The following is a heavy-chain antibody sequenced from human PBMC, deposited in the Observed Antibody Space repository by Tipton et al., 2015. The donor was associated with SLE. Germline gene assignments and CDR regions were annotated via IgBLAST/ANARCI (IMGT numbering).Heavy chain of an antibody. CDR1: GDTIDGNTYF. CDR2: IYHSGYSST. J-gene: IGHJ5*02. V-gene: IGHV4-61*01. D-gene: IGHD1-26*01. Sequence: TLSLTCTVSGDTIDGNTYFWDWIRQPPGKGLEWIGYIYHSGYSSTNYNPSLKSRVTLSVDTSKNQCFLKLSSVTAADTAVYYCARDRSAAGYNWFDPWGQGTQVTVAS. CDR3: ARDRSAAGYNWFDP.